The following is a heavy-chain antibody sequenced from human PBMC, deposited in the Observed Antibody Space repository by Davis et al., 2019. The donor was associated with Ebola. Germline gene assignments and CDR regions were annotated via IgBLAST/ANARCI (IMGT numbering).Heavy chain of an antibody. CDR1: GGSISSYY. CDR2: IYYSGNT. CDR3: ARHRRGSYLLETNWFDP. D-gene: IGHD1-26*01. J-gene: IGHJ5*02. Sequence: PSETLSLTCTVSGGSISSYYWSWIRQPPGKGLEFIGYIYYSGNTNYNPSLKSRLTISIDTSKNQFSLKLYSVTAADTAVYYCARHRRGSYLLETNWFDPWGQGTLVTVSS. V-gene: IGHV4-59*01.